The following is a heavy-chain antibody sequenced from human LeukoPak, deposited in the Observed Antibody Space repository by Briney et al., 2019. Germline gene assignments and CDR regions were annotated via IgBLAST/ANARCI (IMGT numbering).Heavy chain of an antibody. V-gene: IGHV1-69*13. D-gene: IGHD3-22*01. Sequence: ATVKVSCTASGGTFSSYAISWVRQAPGQGLEWMGGIIPIFGTANYAQKFQGRVTITADESTSTAYMELSSLRSEDTAVYYCASLLHYYDSSGSGPPKDYWGQGTLVTVSS. CDR1: GGTFSSYA. CDR2: IIPIFGTA. J-gene: IGHJ4*02. CDR3: ASLLHYYDSSGSGPPKDY.